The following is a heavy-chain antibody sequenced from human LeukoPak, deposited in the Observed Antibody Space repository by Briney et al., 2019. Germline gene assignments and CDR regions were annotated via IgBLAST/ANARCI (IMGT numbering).Heavy chain of an antibody. CDR3: ARGDYCSSTSCRFDP. Sequence: SVKVSCKASGGTFSSYAISWVRQAPGQGLEWMGGIIPIFGTANYAQKFQGRVTITADESTSTAYVELSSLRSEDTAVYYCARGDYCSSTSCRFDPWGQGTLVTVSS. D-gene: IGHD2-2*01. J-gene: IGHJ5*02. CDR1: GGTFSSYA. V-gene: IGHV1-69*13. CDR2: IIPIFGTA.